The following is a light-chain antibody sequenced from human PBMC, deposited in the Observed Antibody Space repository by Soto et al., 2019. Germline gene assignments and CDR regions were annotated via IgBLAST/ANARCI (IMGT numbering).Light chain of an antibody. CDR2: GAS. CDR3: QQYGNSLPGN. V-gene: IGKV3-20*01. J-gene: IGKJ5*01. Sequence: ETELTRSRVPLSLSPRERAPLSFRARQSVSANYLAWYQQKPGQAPRLLMYGASRRAAGIPERFSGSGSGTDFTLTISRQEPEYFAVYYCQQYGNSLPGNFGPGTRLEI. CDR1: QSVSANY.